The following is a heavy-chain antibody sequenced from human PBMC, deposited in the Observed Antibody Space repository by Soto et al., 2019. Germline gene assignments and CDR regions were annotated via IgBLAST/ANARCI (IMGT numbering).Heavy chain of an antibody. D-gene: IGHD4-17*01. CDR2: ISYDGSNK. CDR3: AKDPNLPVSTVVTPLFTPGMDV. CDR1: GFRFSNYG. J-gene: IGHJ6*02. V-gene: IGHV3-30*18. Sequence: GGSLRLSCAASGFRFSNYGMHWVRQAPGKGLEWVAVISYDGSNKYYADSVKGRFTISRDNSKNTLYLQMNSLRAEDTAVYYCAKDPNLPVSTVVTPLFTPGMDVWGQGTTVTVSS.